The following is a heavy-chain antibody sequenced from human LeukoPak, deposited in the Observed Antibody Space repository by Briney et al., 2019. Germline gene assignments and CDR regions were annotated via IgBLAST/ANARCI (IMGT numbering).Heavy chain of an antibody. CDR2: ISGSGGST. V-gene: IGHV3-23*01. Sequence: TGGSLRLPCAASGFTFTSYSMSWVRQAPGKGLEWVSVISGSGGSTYYVDSVKGRFTISRDNSKNTLYLQMNSLRAEDTAVCYCAKDSGQWLMYGVFDYWGQGTLVTVSS. D-gene: IGHD6-19*01. CDR3: AKDSGQWLMYGVFDY. CDR1: GFTFTSYS. J-gene: IGHJ4*02.